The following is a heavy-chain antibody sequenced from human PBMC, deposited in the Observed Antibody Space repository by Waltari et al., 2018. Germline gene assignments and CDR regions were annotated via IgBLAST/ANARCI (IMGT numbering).Heavy chain of an antibody. CDR1: GFTFGSYV. J-gene: IGHJ6*02. Sequence: EVQLVESGGGLVQPGGSLRLSCAASGFTFGSYVMNWVRQAPGKGRAWGEHSGSRGRSIASAASLKGRVTISRDNGKNSLYLGMNSLRAEDTAVYYCARDDCGSSSCFSPFYYAMDVWGQGTSVTVSS. CDR3: ARDDCGSSSCFSPFYYAMDV. CDR2: SGSRGRSI. D-gene: IGHD2-2*01. V-gene: IGHV3-48*03.